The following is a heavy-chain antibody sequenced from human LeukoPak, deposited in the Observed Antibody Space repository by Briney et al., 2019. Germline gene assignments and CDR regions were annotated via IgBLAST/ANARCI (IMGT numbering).Heavy chain of an antibody. J-gene: IGHJ4*02. V-gene: IGHV3-69-1*01. D-gene: IGHD3-22*01. Sequence: ETLSLTCTVSGGSISRSSYYWGWVRQAPGKGLEWVSYISSSSTIYYADSVKGRFTISRDNAKNSLYLQMNSLRAEDTAVYYCARQAPAVYYYDSSGYYYPFDYWGQGTLVTVSS. CDR1: GGSISRSSYY. CDR3: ARQAPAVYYYDSSGYYYPFDY. CDR2: ISSSSTI.